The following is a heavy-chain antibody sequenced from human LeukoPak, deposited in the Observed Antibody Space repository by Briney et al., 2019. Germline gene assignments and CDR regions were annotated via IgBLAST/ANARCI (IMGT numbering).Heavy chain of an antibody. V-gene: IGHV1-2*02. CDR2: INPNSGGT. CDR3: ATAPTPRPDAFDI. Sequence: GASVKVSCKASGYTFTGYYMHWVRQAPGQGLEWMGWINPNSGGTNYAQKFQGRVTMTRDTSISTAYMELSSLRSEDTAVYYCATAPTPRPDAFDIWGQGTMVTVSS. J-gene: IGHJ3*02. CDR1: GYTFTGYY.